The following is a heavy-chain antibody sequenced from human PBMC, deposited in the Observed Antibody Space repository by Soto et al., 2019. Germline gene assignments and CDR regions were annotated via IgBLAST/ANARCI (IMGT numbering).Heavy chain of an antibody. CDR1: GGTFSSYA. Sequence: QVQLVQSEAEVKKPGSSVKVSCKASGGTFSSYAISWVRQAPGQGLEWMGGIIPIFGTANYAQKFQGRVTITADESTSTAYMELSSLRSEDTAVYYCARSKGYYDILTGYPPPYYFDYWGQGTLVTVSS. V-gene: IGHV1-69*01. CDR3: ARSKGYYDILTGYPPPYYFDY. CDR2: IIPIFGTA. D-gene: IGHD3-9*01. J-gene: IGHJ4*02.